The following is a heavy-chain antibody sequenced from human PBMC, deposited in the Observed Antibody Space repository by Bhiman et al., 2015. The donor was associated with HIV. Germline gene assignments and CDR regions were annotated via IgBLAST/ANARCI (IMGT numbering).Heavy chain of an antibody. J-gene: IGHJ4*02. CDR1: GFTVSSNY. Sequence: EVQLVESGGGLVKPGGSLRLSCAASGFTVSSNYMSWVRQAPGKGLEWVSVIYSGGSTYYADSVEGRFTISRDNSKNTLYLQMNSLRADDTAVYYCARGERGIAAAAYFDYWGQGTLVTVSS. CDR3: ARGERGIAAAAYFDY. V-gene: IGHV3-66*02. D-gene: IGHD6-13*01. CDR2: IYSGGST.